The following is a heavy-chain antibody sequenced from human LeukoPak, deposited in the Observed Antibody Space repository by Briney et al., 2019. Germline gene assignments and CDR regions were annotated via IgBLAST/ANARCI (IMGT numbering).Heavy chain of an antibody. V-gene: IGHV3-23*01. D-gene: IGHD2-21*02. Sequence: GGSLRLSCAAPGFTFSTYAMGWVRQAPGGGLEWVSSIKGGGDDPFYADSVEGRFTISRDNSKNTLFLQLDSLRAEDSAVYYCAKGGHDFNPFYWWGQGTLVTVSS. CDR1: GFTFSTYA. CDR3: AKGGHDFNPFYW. J-gene: IGHJ4*02. CDR2: IKGGGDDP.